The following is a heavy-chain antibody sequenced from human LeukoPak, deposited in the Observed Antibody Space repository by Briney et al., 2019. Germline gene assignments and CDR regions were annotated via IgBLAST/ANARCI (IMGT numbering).Heavy chain of an antibody. Sequence: ASVKVSCKASGYTFTGYYMHWVRKAPGQGLEWMGWINPNSGGTNYAQKFQGRVTMTRDTSISTAYMELSRLRSDDTAVYYCARSSSYYYDSSGYQQLPDYWGQGTLVTVSS. CDR2: INPNSGGT. V-gene: IGHV1-2*02. D-gene: IGHD3-22*01. CDR1: GYTFTGYY. CDR3: ARSSSYYYDSSGYQQLPDY. J-gene: IGHJ4*02.